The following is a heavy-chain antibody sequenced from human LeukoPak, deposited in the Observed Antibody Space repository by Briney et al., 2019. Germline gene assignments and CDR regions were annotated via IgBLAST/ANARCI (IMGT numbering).Heavy chain of an antibody. V-gene: IGHV1-46*03. J-gene: IGHJ4*02. CDR1: GYTFTRYY. Sequence: ASVKVSCKASGYTFTRYYIHWVRQAPGQGLEWMGIINPSGGSTSHAQKFQGRVTMTRDTSTSTVYMELSSLRSVDTAVYYCAGTDYKTYFDYWGQGTLVTVSS. CDR3: AGTDYKTYFDY. D-gene: IGHD4-11*01. CDR2: INPSGGST.